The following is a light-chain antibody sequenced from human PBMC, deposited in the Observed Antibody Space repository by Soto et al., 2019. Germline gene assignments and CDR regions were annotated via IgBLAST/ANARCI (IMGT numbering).Light chain of an antibody. CDR3: QQYGGTPPIT. CDR2: GAS. CDR1: QSVSSRY. V-gene: IGKV3-20*01. Sequence: EIVLTQSPGTLSLSPGERATLSCRASQSVSSRYLAWYLQKPGQAPRFLIYGASSRATGIPDRFSGSGSGTDFTLTISRLEPEDFAVYYCQQYGGTPPITVGQGTRLEIK. J-gene: IGKJ5*01.